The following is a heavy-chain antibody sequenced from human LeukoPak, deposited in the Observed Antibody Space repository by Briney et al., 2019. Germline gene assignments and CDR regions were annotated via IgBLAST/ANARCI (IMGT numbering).Heavy chain of an antibody. V-gene: IGHV3-30*18. CDR3: AKDRTAGYDGLVDY. CDR1: GFTFSNYG. Sequence: GGSLRLSCAASGFTFSNYGMHWVRQAPGKGLEWVAVISYDGSNKYYTDSVKGRFTISRDNSKNTLYLQMNSLRAEDTAVYYCAKDRTAGYDGLVDYWGQGTLVTVSS. CDR2: ISYDGSNK. J-gene: IGHJ4*02. D-gene: IGHD5-12*01.